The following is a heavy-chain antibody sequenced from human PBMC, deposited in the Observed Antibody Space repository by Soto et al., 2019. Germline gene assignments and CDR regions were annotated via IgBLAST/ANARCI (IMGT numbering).Heavy chain of an antibody. Sequence: PGGSLRLSCAASGFAVGGFYMNWVRQAPGKGLEWVSVMFTTGTTYYADSVKGRFTISRDDSKNTLYLQMNSLRAEDTAVYYCARERYSYGFDYWGQGTVVTV. CDR2: MFTTGTT. D-gene: IGHD5-18*01. V-gene: IGHV3-53*01. J-gene: IGHJ4*02. CDR3: ARERYSYGFDY. CDR1: GFAVGGFY.